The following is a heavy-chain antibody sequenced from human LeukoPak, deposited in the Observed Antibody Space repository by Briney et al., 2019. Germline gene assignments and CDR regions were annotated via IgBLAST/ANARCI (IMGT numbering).Heavy chain of an antibody. Sequence: GGSLRLSCAASGFTFSSFAMSWVRQAPGKGLEWVSGISASGGSTYYADSVKGRFTISRDNSRNTLYLQMYSLRPEDTAVYYCAKDSPYRGYYDSSGYSPFDYWGQGTLVTVSS. V-gene: IGHV3-23*01. CDR2: ISASGGST. CDR3: AKDSPYRGYYDSSGYSPFDY. J-gene: IGHJ4*02. CDR1: GFTFSSFA. D-gene: IGHD3-22*01.